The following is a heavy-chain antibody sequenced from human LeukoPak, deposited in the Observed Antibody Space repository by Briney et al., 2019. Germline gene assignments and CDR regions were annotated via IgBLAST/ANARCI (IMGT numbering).Heavy chain of an antibody. V-gene: IGHV1-2*02. J-gene: IGHJ6*03. Sequence: ASVKVSCKASGYTFTGYYMHWVRQAPGQGLEWMGWINPNSGGTNYAQKFQGRVTMTRDTPISTAYMELSRLRSDDTAVYYCARDRGYPYYYYMDVWGKGTTVTVSS. CDR2: INPNSGGT. CDR1: GYTFTGYY. CDR3: ARDRGYPYYYYMDV. D-gene: IGHD1-1*01.